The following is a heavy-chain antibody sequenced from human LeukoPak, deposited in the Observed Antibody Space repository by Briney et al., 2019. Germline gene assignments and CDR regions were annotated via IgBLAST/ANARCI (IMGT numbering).Heavy chain of an antibody. D-gene: IGHD2-15*01. CDR1: GFTSSNYA. CDR2: ISGSGADT. Sequence: QTGGSLRLSYAASGFTSSNYAMNWVRQAPGKGLEWVSAISGSGADTYYADSVKGRFTISRDNSKNTLYLQMNSLRAEDTAIYFCAKELRRSPTYYFDYWGQGTLVTVSS. CDR3: AKELRRSPTYYFDY. V-gene: IGHV3-23*01. J-gene: IGHJ4*02.